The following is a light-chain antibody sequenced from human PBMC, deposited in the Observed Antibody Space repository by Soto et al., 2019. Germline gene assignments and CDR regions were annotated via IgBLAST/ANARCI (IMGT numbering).Light chain of an antibody. V-gene: IGLV2-14*01. CDR2: DVS. J-gene: IGLJ2*01. Sequence: QSALTQPASVSGSPGQSITISCTGTSSDVGGYNYVSWYQQHPGKARKLMIYDVSNRPSGVSNRFSGSKSGKTASLTISGLQAEDEADYYCSSYTSSSTRVFGGGTKLTVL. CDR3: SSYTSSSTRV. CDR1: SSDVGGYNY.